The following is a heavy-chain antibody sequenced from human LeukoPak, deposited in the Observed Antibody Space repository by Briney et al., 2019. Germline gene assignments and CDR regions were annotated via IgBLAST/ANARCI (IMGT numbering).Heavy chain of an antibody. CDR1: GFTFTSYA. V-gene: IGHV3-23*01. Sequence: QPWGSLRLSCAASGFTFTSYAMNWDRQAPGKGLEWVSAISGSDGSTYYPHSVKGRFTIPRDNSKNTVSLQMHSLRAEDTALYYCAKGYAYYYGPGSNYGMDVWGQGTTVTVSS. CDR2: ISGSDGST. J-gene: IGHJ6*02. CDR3: AKGYAYYYGPGSNYGMDV. D-gene: IGHD3-10*01.